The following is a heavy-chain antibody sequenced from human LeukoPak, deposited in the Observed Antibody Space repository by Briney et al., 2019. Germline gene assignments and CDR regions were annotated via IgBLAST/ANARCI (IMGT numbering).Heavy chain of an antibody. V-gene: IGHV4-59*01. D-gene: IGHD3-10*01. CDR2: IYYSGST. CDR3: ARVNSLLWFGRIDY. J-gene: IGHJ4*02. Sequence: PSETLSLTRTVSGGSISSYYWSWIRQPPGKGLEWIGYIYYSGSTNYNPSLKSRVTISVDTSKNQFSLKLSSVTAADTAVYYCARVNSLLWFGRIDYWGQGTLVTVSS. CDR1: GGSISSYY.